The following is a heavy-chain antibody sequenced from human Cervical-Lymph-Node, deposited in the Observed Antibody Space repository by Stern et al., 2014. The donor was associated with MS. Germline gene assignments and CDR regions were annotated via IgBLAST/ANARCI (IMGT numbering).Heavy chain of an antibody. D-gene: IGHD4-23*01. J-gene: IGHJ4*02. CDR1: GGSISSSSYY. V-gene: IGHV4-39*01. Sequence: VQLEESGPGLVKPSETLSLTCTVSGGSISSSSYYWGWIRQPPGKGLEWIGSIYYSGSTYYNPSLKSRVTISVEPSKNQFSLKLSSVTAADTAVYYCARLGGNSGLYWGQGTLVTVSS. CDR3: ARLGGNSGLY. CDR2: IYYSGST.